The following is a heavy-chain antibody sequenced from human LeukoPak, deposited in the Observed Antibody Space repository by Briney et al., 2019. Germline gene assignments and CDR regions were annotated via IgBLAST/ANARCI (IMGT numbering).Heavy chain of an antibody. D-gene: IGHD6-6*01. Sequence: GGSLRLSCAASGFTFDDYGMSWVRQAPGKGLEWVSGINWNGGSTGYANSVKGRFTISRDNAKNSLYLQMNSLRAEDTALYYCAAVLAARTYYYYMDVWGKGTTVTVSS. CDR1: GFTFDDYG. CDR3: AAVLAARTYYYYMDV. CDR2: INWNGGST. J-gene: IGHJ6*03. V-gene: IGHV3-20*04.